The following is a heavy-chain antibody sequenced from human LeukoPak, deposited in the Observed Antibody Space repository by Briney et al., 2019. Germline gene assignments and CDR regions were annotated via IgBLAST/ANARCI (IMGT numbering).Heavy chain of an antibody. CDR3: ARLGRGY. CDR2: FSYSGST. D-gene: IGHD3-10*01. J-gene: IGHJ4*02. CDR1: GVSTNSPPDY. Sequence: SETLSLTCTVSGVSTNSPPDYWGWIRQPPGKDLEWIGSFSYSGSTYYTPSLKSRVTISVDTSKNQFSLRLTSVTAADTAVYYCARLGRGYWGQGTLVTVSS. V-gene: IGHV4-39*01.